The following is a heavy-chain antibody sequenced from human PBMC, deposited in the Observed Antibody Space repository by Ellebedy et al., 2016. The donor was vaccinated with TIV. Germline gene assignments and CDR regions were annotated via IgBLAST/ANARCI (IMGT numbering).Heavy chain of an antibody. D-gene: IGHD2-8*01. J-gene: IGHJ4*02. CDR1: GFTFRNYC. CDR3: AREAINYGTNSYYFDY. Sequence: GESLKISCAASGFTFRNYCRSWVRQAPGKGLEWVANIKQDGSEKNYVESVKGRFTISRDNAKNSLSLQMNSLRAEDTAVYYCAREAINYGTNSYYFDYWGQGTLVAVSS. V-gene: IGHV3-7*01. CDR2: IKQDGSEK.